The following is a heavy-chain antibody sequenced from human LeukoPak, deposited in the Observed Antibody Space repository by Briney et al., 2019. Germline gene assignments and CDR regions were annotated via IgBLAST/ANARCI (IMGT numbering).Heavy chain of an antibody. CDR2: IKQDGSEK. J-gene: IGHJ4*02. D-gene: IGHD3-10*01. CDR3: ARDFQLLWFGEYYFDY. Sequence: PGGSLRLSCAASGFTFSSYWMSWVHQAPGKGLEWVANIKQDGSEKYYVDSVKGRFTISRDNAKNSLYLQMNSLRAEDTAVYYCARDFQLLWFGEYYFDYWGQGTLVTVSS. CDR1: GFTFSSYW. V-gene: IGHV3-7*01.